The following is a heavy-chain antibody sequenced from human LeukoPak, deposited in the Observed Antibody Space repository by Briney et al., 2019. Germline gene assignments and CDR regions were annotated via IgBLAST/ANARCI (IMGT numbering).Heavy chain of an antibody. Sequence: PGGSLRLSCAASGFTFSSYSMNWVRQAAGKGLEWVSSISSSSSYIYYADSVKGRFTISRDNAKSSLYLQMNSLRAEDTAVYYCARELGYCSSTSCYYYFDYWGQGTLVTVSS. J-gene: IGHJ4*02. D-gene: IGHD2-2*01. CDR2: ISSSSSYI. CDR1: GFTFSSYS. V-gene: IGHV3-21*01. CDR3: ARELGYCSSTSCYYYFDY.